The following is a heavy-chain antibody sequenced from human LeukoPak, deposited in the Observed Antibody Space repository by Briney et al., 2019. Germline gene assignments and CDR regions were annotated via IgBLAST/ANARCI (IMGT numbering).Heavy chain of an antibody. J-gene: IGHJ5*02. CDR1: GYTFTNYY. CDR3: ARDSTVTTFRGCVDP. CDR2: INPSGGST. D-gene: IGHD4-17*01. Sequence: ASVKVSCKASGYTFTNYYVHWVRQAHGQGLEWMGVINPSGGSTNYAQRFQGRVTMTRDTSTSTVYMVLSSLRSEDTAVYYCARDSTVTTFRGCVDPWGQGTLVTVSS. V-gene: IGHV1-46*01.